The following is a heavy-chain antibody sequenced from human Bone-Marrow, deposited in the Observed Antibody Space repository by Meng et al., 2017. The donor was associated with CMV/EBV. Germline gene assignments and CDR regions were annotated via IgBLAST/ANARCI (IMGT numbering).Heavy chain of an antibody. CDR1: GGSISSSSYY. CDR3: ARSYYYFWSGYYNPPFDY. J-gene: IGHJ4*02. V-gene: IGHV4-39*07. CDR2: IYYSGST. D-gene: IGHD3-3*01. Sequence: SETLSLTCTVSGGSISSSSYYWGWIRQPPGKGLEWIGSIYYSGSTYYNPSLKSRVTISVDTSKNQFSLKLSSVTAADTAVYYCARSYYYFWSGYYNPPFDYWGQGTLVTVSS.